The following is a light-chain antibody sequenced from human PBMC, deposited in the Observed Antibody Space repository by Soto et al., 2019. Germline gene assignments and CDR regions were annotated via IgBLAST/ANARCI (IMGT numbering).Light chain of an antibody. CDR1: QSVTSSY. V-gene: IGKV3-20*01. CDR3: QQYGKLPIT. CDR2: GAS. J-gene: IGKJ5*01. Sequence: EILLTQSPGTLSLSPGERATLSCRASQSVTSSYLTWYQQKPGQAPRLLIYGASTRAAGIPDRFSGSGSGTDFTLTISSLQTEDFAVYYCQQYGKLPITFGQGTRLEIK.